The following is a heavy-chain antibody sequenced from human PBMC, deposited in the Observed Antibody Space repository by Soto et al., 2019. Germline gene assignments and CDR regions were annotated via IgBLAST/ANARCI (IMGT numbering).Heavy chain of an antibody. CDR2: ISSSSSYI. Sequence: GGSLRLSCAASGFTFSSYWMSWVRQAPGKGLEWVSSISSSSSYIYYVDSVKGRFTISRDNAKNSLYLQMNSLRAEDTAVYYCARVRGMPLVVVAATGGAFDIWGQGTMVTVSS. J-gene: IGHJ3*02. CDR1: GFTFSSYW. D-gene: IGHD2-15*01. CDR3: ARVRGMPLVVVAATGGAFDI. V-gene: IGHV3-21*01.